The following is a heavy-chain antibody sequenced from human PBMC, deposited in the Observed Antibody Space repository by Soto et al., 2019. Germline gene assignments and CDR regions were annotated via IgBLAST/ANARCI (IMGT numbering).Heavy chain of an antibody. V-gene: IGHV4-4*02. CDR1: GFSISSSNW. CDR2: IYHSGST. D-gene: IGHD3-10*01. CDR3: ARSPDYYYGSGSYFDY. J-gene: IGHJ4*02. Sequence: PSETLSLTCTVSGFSISSSNWWSWVRQPPGKGLEWIGEIYHSGSTNYNPSLKSRVTISVDKSKNQFSLKLSSVTAADTAVYYCARSPDYYYGSGSYFDYWGQGTLVTV.